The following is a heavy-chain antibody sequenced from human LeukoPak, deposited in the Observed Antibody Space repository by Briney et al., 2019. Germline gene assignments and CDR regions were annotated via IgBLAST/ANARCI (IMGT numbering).Heavy chain of an antibody. V-gene: IGHV5-51*01. Sequence: GESLKISCKGSGYRFTSSWIGWVRRMPGKGLEWMGILYPGDSDTRYSPSFQGQVTMSVDKSISTAYLQWSSLKASDTAIYYCVRHDDSSWCSDWGQGTLVTVSS. J-gene: IGHJ4*02. CDR2: LYPGDSDT. CDR3: VRHDDSSWCSD. CDR1: GYRFTSSW. D-gene: IGHD6-13*01.